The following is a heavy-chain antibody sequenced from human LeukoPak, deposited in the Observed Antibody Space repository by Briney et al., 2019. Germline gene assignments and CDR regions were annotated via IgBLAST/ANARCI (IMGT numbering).Heavy chain of an antibody. V-gene: IGHV3-33*01. CDR1: GFTFSSYA. CDR2: IWYDGSNK. D-gene: IGHD3-3*01. J-gene: IGHJ4*02. Sequence: PGGSLRLSCAASGFTFSSYAMHWVRQAPGKGLEWVVVIWYDGSNKYYGDSVKGRFTISRDNAKNSQYLQMNSLRDEDTAVYYCARDQYYAFDYWGQGALVTVSS. CDR3: ARDQYYAFDY.